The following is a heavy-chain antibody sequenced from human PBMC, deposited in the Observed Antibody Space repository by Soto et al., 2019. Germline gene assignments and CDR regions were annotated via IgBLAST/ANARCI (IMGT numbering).Heavy chain of an antibody. CDR3: ETTPISYRFDY. V-gene: IGHV3-23*01. J-gene: IGHJ4*02. Sequence: GGSLRLSCAASGFTFSSYAMSWVRQAPGKGLEWVSAISGSGGSTYYADSVKGRFTISRDNSKNTLYLQMNSLRAEDTAVYYCETTPISYRFDYWGQGTLVTVSS. CDR1: GFTFSSYA. D-gene: IGHD3-9*01. CDR2: ISGSGGST.